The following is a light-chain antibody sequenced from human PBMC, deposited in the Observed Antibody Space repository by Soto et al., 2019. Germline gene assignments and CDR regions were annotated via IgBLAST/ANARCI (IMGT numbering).Light chain of an antibody. CDR1: SSDVGGYNY. V-gene: IGLV2-14*01. CDR3: SSYTSSSIDYV. J-gene: IGLJ1*01. Sequence: QSALTQPASVSGSPGQSITISCTGTSSDVGGYNYVSWYQQHPGKAPKLMIYEVSNRPSGVSNRFSGSKSVNTASLTISAIQAEDEADYYCSSYTSSSIDYVFGTGTKLTVL. CDR2: EVS.